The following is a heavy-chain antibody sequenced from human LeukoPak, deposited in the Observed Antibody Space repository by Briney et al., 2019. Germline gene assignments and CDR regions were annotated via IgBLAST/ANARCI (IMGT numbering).Heavy chain of an antibody. CDR1: GGSFSGYY. CDR2: INHSGST. J-gene: IGHJ6*03. V-gene: IGHV4-34*01. Sequence: PSKTLSLTCAVYGGSFSGYYWSWIRQPPGKGLEWIGEINHSGSTNYNPSLKSRVTISVDTSKNQFSLKLSSVTAADTAVYYCARGIDAVDTAMVTRRYYYYYYMDVWGKGTTVTVSS. CDR3: ARGIDAVDTAMVTRRYYYYYYMDV. D-gene: IGHD5-18*01.